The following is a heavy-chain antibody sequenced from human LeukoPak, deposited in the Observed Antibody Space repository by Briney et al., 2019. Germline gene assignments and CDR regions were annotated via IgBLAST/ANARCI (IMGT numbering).Heavy chain of an antibody. Sequence: PGGSLRLSCAASGLTISNNFMGWVRQAPGKGLEWVSLIYSGGSTYSADSVKGRFTISRDNSKNTLHLQMNSLRVEDTAVYYCARPPYGGVDYWGQGTLVTVSS. CDR2: IYSGGST. CDR1: GLTISNNF. V-gene: IGHV3-66*04. J-gene: IGHJ4*02. CDR3: ARPPYGGVDY. D-gene: IGHD4-23*01.